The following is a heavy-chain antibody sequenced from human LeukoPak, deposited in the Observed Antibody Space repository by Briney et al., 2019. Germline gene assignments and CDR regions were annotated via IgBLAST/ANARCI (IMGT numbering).Heavy chain of an antibody. J-gene: IGHJ5*02. D-gene: IGHD1-26*01. V-gene: IGHV1-2*02. Sequence: ASVKVPCKASGYTFTGYYMHWVRQAPGQGLEWMGWINPNSGGTNYAQKFQGRVTMTRDMSISTAYMELSRLRSDDTAVYYCAREILSRRHSGNYVTGFDPWGQGTLVTVSS. CDR3: AREILSRRHSGNYVTGFDP. CDR1: GYTFTGYY. CDR2: INPNSGGT.